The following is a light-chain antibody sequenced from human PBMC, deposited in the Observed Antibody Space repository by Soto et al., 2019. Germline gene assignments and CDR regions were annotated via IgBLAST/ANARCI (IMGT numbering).Light chain of an antibody. V-gene: IGKV1-5*03. Sequence: DIQMTQSPSTLSASVGDGVTITCRASQSIGSGLAWYQQRPGKAPKLLIYKATKLQEGVPSRFSGSGSGTDFSLTISSLQPVDSATYYCQQYNDFQYTFGQGTKLEL. CDR2: KAT. CDR1: QSIGSG. CDR3: QQYNDFQYT. J-gene: IGKJ2*01.